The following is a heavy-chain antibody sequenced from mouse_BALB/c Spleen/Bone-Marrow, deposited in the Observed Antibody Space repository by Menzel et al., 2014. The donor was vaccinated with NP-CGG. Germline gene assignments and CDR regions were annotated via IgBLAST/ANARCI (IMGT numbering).Heavy chain of an antibody. CDR2: INPYNGAT. CDR1: GYSFTGYY. J-gene: IGHJ1*01. D-gene: IGHD1-1*01. Sequence: EVQLVESGPELVKPGASVKISCKASGYSFTGYYMHWVKQSHVKSLEWIGRINPYNGATSYNQNFKDKASLTVDKSSSTAYMELHSLTSEDSAVYYCARRNYGSSYWYFDVWGAGTMVTVSS. CDR3: ARRNYGSSYWYFDV. V-gene: IGHV1-31*01.